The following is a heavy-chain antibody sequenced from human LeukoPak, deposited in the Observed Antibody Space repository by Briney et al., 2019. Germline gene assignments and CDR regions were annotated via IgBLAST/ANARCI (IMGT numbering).Heavy chain of an antibody. CDR3: ARRFDY. CDR1: GFAFSTYG. CDR2: ISSSNTI. V-gene: IGHV3-48*01. J-gene: IGHJ4*02. Sequence: GGSLRLSCTASGFAFSTYGMNWVRQAPGKGLEWVSYISSSNTIYYADSVKGRFTISRDNAKNSLYLQMTSLRAEDTAVYYGARRFDYWGQGILVTVSS.